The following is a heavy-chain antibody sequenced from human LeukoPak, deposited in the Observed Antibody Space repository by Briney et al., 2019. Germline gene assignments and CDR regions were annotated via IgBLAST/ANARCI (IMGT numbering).Heavy chain of an antibody. V-gene: IGHV3-30*14. D-gene: IGHD1-14*01. CDR3: VSPVFINY. Sequence: PGGSLRLSCAASGFTFSSYAMHWVRQAPGKGLEWVAVISYDGSNKYYADSVKGRFTISRDNSKNALYLQMTSLRPEDSAVYYCVSPVFINYWGQGTLVTVSS. CDR2: ISYDGSNK. J-gene: IGHJ4*01. CDR1: GFTFSSYA.